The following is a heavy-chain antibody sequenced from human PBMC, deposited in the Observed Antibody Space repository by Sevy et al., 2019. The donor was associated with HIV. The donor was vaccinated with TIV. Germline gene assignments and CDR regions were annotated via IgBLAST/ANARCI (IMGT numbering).Heavy chain of an antibody. CDR2: ISSSTSYI. V-gene: IGHV3-21*01. CDR1: GFTFSSYT. D-gene: IGHD3-10*01. CDR3: AILWFGEFDTFDI. J-gene: IGHJ3*02. Sequence: GGSLRLSCAASGFTFSSYTINWVRQAPGKGLEWVSSISSSTSYIYYADSLKGRFTISGDNAKNSLFLQMNSLRAEDTAVYYCAILWFGEFDTFDIWGQGTMVTVSS.